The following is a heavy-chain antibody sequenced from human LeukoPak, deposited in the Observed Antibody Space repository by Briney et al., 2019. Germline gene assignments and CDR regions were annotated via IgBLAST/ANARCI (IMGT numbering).Heavy chain of an antibody. J-gene: IGHJ4*02. V-gene: IGHV3-30-3*01. Sequence: PGGSLRLSCAASGFTFSIYAMHWVRQAPGKGLEWVAVISYDGSNKYYAYSVKGRFTISRDNSKNTLYLQMNSLRAEDTAVYYCASAGIVGATTLDYFDYWGQGTLVTVSS. CDR3: ASAGIVGATTLDYFDY. CDR2: ISYDGSNK. CDR1: GFTFSIYA. D-gene: IGHD1-26*01.